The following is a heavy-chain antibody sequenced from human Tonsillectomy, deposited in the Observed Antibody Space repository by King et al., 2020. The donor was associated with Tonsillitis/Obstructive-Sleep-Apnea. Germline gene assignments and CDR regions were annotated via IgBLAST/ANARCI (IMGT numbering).Heavy chain of an antibody. CDR1: GGTFSSYA. V-gene: IGHV1-69*10. J-gene: IGHJ4*02. CDR2: IIPILGIA. CDR3: ASDRGAYCGGDCYGPIDY. D-gene: IGHD2-21*02. Sequence: QLVQSGAEVKKPGSSVKVSCKASGGTFSSYAISWVRQAPGQGLEWMGGIIPILGIANYAQKFQGRVTITADKSTSTAYMELSSLRSEDTAVYYCASDRGAYCGGDCYGPIDYWGQGTLVTVSS.